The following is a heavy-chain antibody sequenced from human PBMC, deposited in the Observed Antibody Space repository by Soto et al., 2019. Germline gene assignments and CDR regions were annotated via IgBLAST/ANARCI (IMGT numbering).Heavy chain of an antibody. J-gene: IGHJ4*02. CDR1: GGSISSYY. CDR3: ARAGTTYYYGSGSYYDY. CDR2: IYYSGST. D-gene: IGHD3-10*01. V-gene: IGHV4-59*01. Sequence: PSETLSLTCTVSGGSISSYYWSWIRQPPGKGLEWIGYIYYSGSTNYNPSLKSRVTISVDTSKNQFSLKLSSVTAADTAVYYCARAGTTYYYGSGSYYDYWGQGTLVTVS.